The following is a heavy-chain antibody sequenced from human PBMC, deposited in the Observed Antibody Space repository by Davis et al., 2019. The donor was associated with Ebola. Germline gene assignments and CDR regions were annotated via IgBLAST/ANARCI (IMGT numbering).Heavy chain of an antibody. CDR2: IYYNSKWYN. CDR3: ARGWLRTKFVY. D-gene: IGHD5-12*01. Sequence: HSQILSLTCAIPWVRVSSNRAAWNWITQSPSRGLEWLGRIYYNSKWYNDYAVSVKSRITINPDTSKNQFSLQLNSVTPEDTAVYNVARGWLRTKFVYWGQGTLSPSPQ. J-gene: IGHJ4*02. CDR1: WVRVSSNRAA. V-gene: IGHV6-1*01.